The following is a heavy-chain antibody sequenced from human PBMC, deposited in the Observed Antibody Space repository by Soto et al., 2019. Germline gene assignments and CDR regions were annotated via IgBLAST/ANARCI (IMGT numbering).Heavy chain of an antibody. CDR3: ARDPVVVVVPADLNYYYGMDV. Sequence: SETLSLTCTVSGGSISSGGYYWSWIRQHPGKGLEWIGYIYYSGSTYYNPSLKSRVTISVDTSKNQFSLKLSSVTAADTAVYYCARDPVVVVVPADLNYYYGMDVWGQGTTVTVS. V-gene: IGHV4-31*03. CDR1: GGSISSGGYY. D-gene: IGHD2-2*01. CDR2: IYYSGST. J-gene: IGHJ6*02.